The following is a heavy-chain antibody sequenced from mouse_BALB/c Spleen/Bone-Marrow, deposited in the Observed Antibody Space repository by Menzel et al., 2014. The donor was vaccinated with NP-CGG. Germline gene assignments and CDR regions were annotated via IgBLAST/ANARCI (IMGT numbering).Heavy chain of an antibody. V-gene: IGHV1-54*01. CDR2: INPGSGGT. CDR1: GYAFTSYL. J-gene: IGHJ2*01. CDR3: ARGDYRSYYFDY. D-gene: IGHD2-14*01. Sequence: VQRVESGAELVRPGTSVKVSCKASGYAFTSYLIEWVKQRPGQGLEWIGVINPGSGGTNYNEKFKGKATLTADKSSSTAYMQLSSLTSDDSAVYFCARGDYRSYYFDYWGQGTTLTVSS.